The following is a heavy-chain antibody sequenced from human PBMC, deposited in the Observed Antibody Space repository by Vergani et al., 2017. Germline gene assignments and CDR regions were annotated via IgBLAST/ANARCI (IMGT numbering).Heavy chain of an antibody. D-gene: IGHD4-17*01. CDR2: IDWDDDK. CDR3: ATPQTVTTGGMEV. CDR1: GFSLTTTRMR. J-gene: IGHJ6*02. Sequence: QVTLKESGPALVKPTQTLTLTCTFSGFSLTTTRMRVSWIRQPPGKALEWLARIDWDDDKFYNTSLKTRLTISKDTSKNQVVLTMTNMDPVDTATYYCATPQTVTTGGMEVWGQGTTVIVSS. V-gene: IGHV2-70*04.